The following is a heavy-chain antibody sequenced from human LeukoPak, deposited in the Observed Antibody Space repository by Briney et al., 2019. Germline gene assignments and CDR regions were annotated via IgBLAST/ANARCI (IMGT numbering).Heavy chain of an antibody. Sequence: GGSLRLSCAASGFTFSSYWMSWVRQAPGKGLEWVANIKEDGSDKYYVDSVKGRFTISRDNAKNSLYLQMNSLRAEDTAVYYCASRSATVTGYFDYWGQGTLVTVSS. J-gene: IGHJ4*02. D-gene: IGHD4-11*01. CDR2: IKEDGSDK. CDR3: ASRSATVTGYFDY. V-gene: IGHV3-7*01. CDR1: GFTFSSYW.